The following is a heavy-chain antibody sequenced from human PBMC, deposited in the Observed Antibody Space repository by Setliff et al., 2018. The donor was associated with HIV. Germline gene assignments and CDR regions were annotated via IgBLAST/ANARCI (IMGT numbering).Heavy chain of an antibody. J-gene: IGHJ4*02. V-gene: IGHV3-30-3*02. CDR3: AKQGATSGLDF. D-gene: IGHD6-19*01. CDR1: GFTFSSYA. CDR2: ASSDGVNN. Sequence: AGGSLRLSCAASGFTFSSYAMHWVRQAPGKGLAWVAVASSDGVNNLYADSVKGRFIISRDNSKNTLSLQMTSLTTEDTAVYYCAKQGATSGLDFWGQGTLVTVSS.